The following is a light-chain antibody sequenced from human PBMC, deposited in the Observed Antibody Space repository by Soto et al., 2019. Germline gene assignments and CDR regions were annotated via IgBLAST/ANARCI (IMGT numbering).Light chain of an antibody. V-gene: IGKV3-11*01. CDR1: QSVDSY. Sequence: EIVLAQSPASLSLSPGGTATLSCRASQSVDSYLVWYQQKPGQAPRLLIFGASNRATGIPARFSGSGSGTDFTLTINSLEPDDFAVYYCQQRDSWPITFGQGTRLEIK. J-gene: IGKJ5*01. CDR2: GAS. CDR3: QQRDSWPIT.